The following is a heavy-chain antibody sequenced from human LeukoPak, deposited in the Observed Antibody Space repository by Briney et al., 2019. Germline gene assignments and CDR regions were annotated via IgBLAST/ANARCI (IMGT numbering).Heavy chain of an antibody. CDR3: ARCYGSWHPFDF. CDR2: IYHSGNT. Sequence: SETLSLTCGVSNYFISSGYYWAWIRQPPGKGLEWIATIYHSGNTYYNPSLKSRVTISVDTSKNLFSLNLSSVTAADTAVYYCARCYGSWHPFDFWGQGTMVTVSS. J-gene: IGHJ3*01. D-gene: IGHD1-26*01. CDR1: NYFISSGYY. V-gene: IGHV4-38-2*01.